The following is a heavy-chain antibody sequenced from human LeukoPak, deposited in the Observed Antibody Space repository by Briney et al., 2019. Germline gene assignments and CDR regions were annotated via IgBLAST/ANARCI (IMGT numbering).Heavy chain of an antibody. Sequence: GGSLRLSCAVSGFTFSSYAMSWVRQAPGKGLEWVSAISGSGGSTYYADSVKGRFTISRDNSENTLYLQMNSLRAEDTAVYYCAKVGSSSHHFDYWGQGTLVTVSS. J-gene: IGHJ4*02. CDR2: ISGSGGST. CDR3: AKVGSSSHHFDY. CDR1: GFTFSSYA. D-gene: IGHD6-13*01. V-gene: IGHV3-23*01.